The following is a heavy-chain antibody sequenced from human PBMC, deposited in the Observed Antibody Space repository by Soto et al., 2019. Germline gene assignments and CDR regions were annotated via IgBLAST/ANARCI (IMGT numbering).Heavy chain of an antibody. V-gene: IGHV3-30*09. CDR1: GFTFNNYA. CDR2: ISYDGNNQ. CDR3: ARDRVYYYDSSGYYNFEY. J-gene: IGHJ4*02. D-gene: IGHD3-22*01. Sequence: QVQLVESGGGVVQPGRSLRLSCAASGFTFNNYAMHWVRQAPGKGLEWVAVISYDGNNQYYADSVKGRFAISRDNSKNTLYLQMNSLRDEDTAVYYCARDRVYYYDSSGYYNFEYWCQGSLVTVSS.